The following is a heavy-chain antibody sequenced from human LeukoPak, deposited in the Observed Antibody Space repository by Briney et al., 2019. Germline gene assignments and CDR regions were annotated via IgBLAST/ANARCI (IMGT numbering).Heavy chain of an antibody. D-gene: IGHD3-16*01. CDR1: GYIFTSYW. Sequence: GESLKISCKGSGYIFTSYWIGWVRQAPGKGLEWVANIKHDESEKNYLDSVKGRFTISRDNAQNSLYLQMNGLRVEDTAVYYCTRRLDDWGQGTLVTVSS. V-gene: IGHV3-7*01. CDR3: TRRLDD. CDR2: IKHDESEK. J-gene: IGHJ4*02.